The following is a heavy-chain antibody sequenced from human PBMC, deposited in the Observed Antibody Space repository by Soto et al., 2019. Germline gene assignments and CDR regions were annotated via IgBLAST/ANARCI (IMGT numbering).Heavy chain of an antibody. D-gene: IGHD3-16*01. J-gene: IGHJ4*02. Sequence: QVQLQQWGAGLVKPSETLSLTCAVYGGSFSSYYWVWIRQPPGKGLEWVGQINHSGSTNYNPSLKKRVRVSVDTSQSQFSLRLRSVTAADTAVYFCARGRARPPAAMISYFDNWGQGTLVSVSS. CDR2: INHSGST. V-gene: IGHV4-34*01. CDR1: GGSFSSYY. CDR3: ARGRARPPAAMISYFDN.